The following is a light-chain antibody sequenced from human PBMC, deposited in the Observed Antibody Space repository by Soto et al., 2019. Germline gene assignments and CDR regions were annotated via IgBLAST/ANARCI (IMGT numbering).Light chain of an antibody. Sequence: QSVLTQPASVSGSPGQSITISCTGTSGDIGTYNLVSWYQQHPGRAPKLIIFEVNKRPSGVSNRFSGSKSGNTASLTISGLQTEDEADYYCSSYTGSSTPYVFGTGTKLTVL. CDR1: SGDIGTYNL. J-gene: IGLJ1*01. CDR3: SSYTGSSTPYV. V-gene: IGLV2-14*02. CDR2: EVN.